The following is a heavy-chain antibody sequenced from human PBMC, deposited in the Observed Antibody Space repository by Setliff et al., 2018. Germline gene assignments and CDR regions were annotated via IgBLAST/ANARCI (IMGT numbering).Heavy chain of an antibody. Sequence: SVKVPCKAPGYTFTSYYMHGVRQAPGQGLEWMGIINPSGGSTSYAQKFQGRVTMTRDTSTSTVYMELSSLRSEDTAVYYCARGRNYNFWSGYYNYYYYGMDVRGQGTTVTVSS. D-gene: IGHD3-3*01. CDR1: GYTFTSYY. V-gene: IGHV1-46*01. CDR3: ARGRNYNFWSGYYNYYYYGMDV. J-gene: IGHJ6*02. CDR2: INPSGGST.